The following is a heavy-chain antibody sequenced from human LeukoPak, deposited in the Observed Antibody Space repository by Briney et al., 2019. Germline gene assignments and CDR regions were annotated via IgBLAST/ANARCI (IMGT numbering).Heavy chain of an antibody. J-gene: IGHJ3*02. Sequence: SETLSLTCTVSGGSLSSYYWSWIRQPPGKGLEWIGYIYHSGSTYYNPSLKSRVTISVDRSKNQFSLKLSSVTAADTAVYYCARDSGTIFGVVSGDAFDIWGQGTTVTVSS. CDR1: GGSLSSYY. CDR2: IYHSGST. V-gene: IGHV4-59*12. D-gene: IGHD3-3*01. CDR3: ARDSGTIFGVVSGDAFDI.